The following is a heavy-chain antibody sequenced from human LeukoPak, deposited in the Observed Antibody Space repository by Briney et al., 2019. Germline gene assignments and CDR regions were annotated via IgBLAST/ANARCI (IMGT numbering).Heavy chain of an antibody. CDR2: ISGSGGST. J-gene: IGHJ4*02. V-gene: IGHV3-23*01. D-gene: IGHD3-22*01. CDR3: AKATLMIVVVTTPDY. CDR1: GFTFSSYA. Sequence: PGGSLRLSCAASGFTFSSYAMSWVRQAPGKGLKWVSAISGSGGSTYYADSVKGRFTISRDNSKNTLYLQMNSLRAEDTAVYYCAKATLMIVVVTTPDYWGQGTLVTVSS.